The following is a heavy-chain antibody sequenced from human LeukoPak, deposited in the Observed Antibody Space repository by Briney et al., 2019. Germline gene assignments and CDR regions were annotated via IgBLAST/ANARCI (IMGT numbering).Heavy chain of an antibody. CDR3: ATCGYSYGKVGYYYYYMDV. CDR1: GYTLTELS. V-gene: IGHV1-24*01. J-gene: IGHJ6*03. D-gene: IGHD5-18*01. Sequence: GASVKVSCKVSGYTLTELSMHWVRQAPGKGLEWMGGFDPEDGETIYAQKFQGRVTMAEDTSTDTAYMELSSLSSEDTAVYYCATCGYSYGKVGYYYYYMDVWGKGTTVTVSS. CDR2: FDPEDGET.